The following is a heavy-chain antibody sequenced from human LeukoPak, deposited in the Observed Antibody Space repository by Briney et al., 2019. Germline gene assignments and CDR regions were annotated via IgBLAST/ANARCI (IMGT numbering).Heavy chain of an antibody. J-gene: IGHJ4*02. V-gene: IGHV1-2*02. CDR3: ARDQGGYDPPFDY. D-gene: IGHD5-12*01. CDR1: GYTFTGYY. CDR2: INPNSGGT. Sequence: EASVKVSCEASGYTFTGYYMHWVRQAPGQGLEWMGWINPNSGGTNYAQKFQGRVTMTRDTSISTAYMELSRLRSDDTAVYYCARDQGGYDPPFDYWGQGTLVTVSS.